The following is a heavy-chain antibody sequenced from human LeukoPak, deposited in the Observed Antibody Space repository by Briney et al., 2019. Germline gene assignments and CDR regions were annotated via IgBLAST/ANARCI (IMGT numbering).Heavy chain of an antibody. V-gene: IGHV1-2*06. Sequence: ASVKVSCKASGFTFTGYYLHWVRQAPGQGLEWMGLINPNTGGTVYAQKFHGRVIITRDTSITTAYMELRRLTSDDTAVYYCARDRPNNWFDPWGQGTLVTVSS. CDR3: ARDRPNNWFDP. J-gene: IGHJ5*02. CDR2: INPNTGGT. D-gene: IGHD6-6*01. CDR1: GFTFTGYY.